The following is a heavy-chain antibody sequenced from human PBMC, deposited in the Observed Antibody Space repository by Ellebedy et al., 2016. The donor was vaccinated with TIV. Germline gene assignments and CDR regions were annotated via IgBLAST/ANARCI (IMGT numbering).Heavy chain of an antibody. D-gene: IGHD3-22*01. CDR2: IKQDGSEK. CDR3: ARDGSAYYYDSSGYYNY. J-gene: IGHJ4*02. Sequence: GESLKISXAVSGFTFSNYWMSWVRQAPGKGLEWVANIKQDGSEKYYVDSVKGRFTISRDNAKNSLYLQMSGLRAEDTAVYYCARDGSAYYYDSSGYYNYWGQGTLVTVSS. V-gene: IGHV3-7*03. CDR1: GFTFSNYW.